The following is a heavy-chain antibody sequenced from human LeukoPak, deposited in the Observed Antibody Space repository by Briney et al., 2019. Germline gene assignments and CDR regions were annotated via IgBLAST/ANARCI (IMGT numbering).Heavy chain of an antibody. CDR2: ISWNSGSI. CDR3: AKNPRGYFDY. J-gene: IGHJ4*02. V-gene: IGHV3-9*01. CDR1: GFTFDDYA. Sequence: GGSLRLSCAASGFTFDDYAMHWVRQAPGKGLEWVSGISWNSGSIGYADSVKGRFTISRDNSKNTLYLQMNSLRAEGTAVYYCAKNPRGYFDYWGQGTLVTVSS. D-gene: IGHD3-10*01.